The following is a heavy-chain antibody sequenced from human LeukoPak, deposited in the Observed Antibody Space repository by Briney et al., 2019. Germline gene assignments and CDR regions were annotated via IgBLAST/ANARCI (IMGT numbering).Heavy chain of an antibody. V-gene: IGHV4-59*01. Sequence: PSETLSLTCTVSGGSISSYYWSWIRQPPGKGLEWIGYIYYSGSTNYNPSLKSRVTISVDTSKNQFPLKLSSVTAADTAVYYCARTDTSFYYYGMDVWGQGATVTVSS. CDR1: GGSISSYY. CDR3: ARTDTSFYYYGMDV. J-gene: IGHJ6*02. D-gene: IGHD2/OR15-2a*01. CDR2: IYYSGST.